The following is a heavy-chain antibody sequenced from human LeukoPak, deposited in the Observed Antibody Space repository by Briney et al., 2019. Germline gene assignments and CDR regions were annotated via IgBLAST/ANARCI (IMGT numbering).Heavy chain of an antibody. CDR2: IYYSGST. V-gene: IGHV4-59*01. CDR3: ARAYSSSSNWFDP. CDR1: GGSISNYY. D-gene: IGHD6-6*01. J-gene: IGHJ5*02. Sequence: SSETLSLTCTVSGGSISNYYWSWIRQPPGKGLEWIGYIYYSGSTNYNPSLKSRVTISVDTSKNQFSLKLSSVTAADTAVYYCARAYSSSSNWFDPWGQGTLVTVSS.